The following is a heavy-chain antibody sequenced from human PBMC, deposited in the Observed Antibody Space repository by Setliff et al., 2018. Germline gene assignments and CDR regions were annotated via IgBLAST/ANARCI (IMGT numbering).Heavy chain of an antibody. J-gene: IGHJ5*02. CDR2: INTGNGNT. D-gene: IGHD5-18*01. Sequence: GASVKVSCKASGYTFTDYTILWERQAPRQRFEWMGCINTGNGNTRYAEQVQGRVNISRDTSASTAYMELSSLRFEDTAVYYCARDLKVDTAMVEYNWFDPLGQGTLVTVSS. CDR1: GYTFTDYT. CDR3: ARDLKVDTAMVEYNWFDP. V-gene: IGHV1-3*04.